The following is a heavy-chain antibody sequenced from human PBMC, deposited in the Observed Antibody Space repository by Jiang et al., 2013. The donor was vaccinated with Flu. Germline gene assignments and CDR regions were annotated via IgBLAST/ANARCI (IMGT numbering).Heavy chain of an antibody. D-gene: IGHD4-11*01. CDR1: GGSFSGYY. Sequence: VLLKPSETLSLTCAVYGGSFSGYYWSWIRQPPGKGLEWIGEINHSGSTNYNPSLKSRVTISVDTSKNQFSLKLSSVTAADTAVYYCARGVDYSNFYYYYYYMDVWGKGTTVTVSS. V-gene: IGHV4-34*01. J-gene: IGHJ6*03. CDR3: ARGVDYSNFYYYYYYMDV. CDR2: INHSGST.